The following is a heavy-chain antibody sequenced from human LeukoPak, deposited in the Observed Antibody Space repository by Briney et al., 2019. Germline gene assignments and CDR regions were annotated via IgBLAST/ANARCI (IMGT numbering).Heavy chain of an antibody. CDR3: ASGGSYGLLDY. CDR1: GFTFSYNY. D-gene: IGHD5-18*01. Sequence: GGSLRLSCAASGFTFSYNYMNWVRQAPGTGLEWVSVVYSGGSTYYADSVKGRFTISRDDSKNTVYLQMNSLRAEDTAVYFCASGGSYGLLDYWGQGTLVTVSS. V-gene: IGHV3-53*01. J-gene: IGHJ4*02. CDR2: VYSGGST.